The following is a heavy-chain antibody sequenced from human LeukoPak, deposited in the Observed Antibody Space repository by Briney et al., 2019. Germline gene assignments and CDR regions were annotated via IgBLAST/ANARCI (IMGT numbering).Heavy chain of an antibody. Sequence: SETLSLTCTVSGGSISSYYWSWIRQPPGKGLEWIGYIYYSGSTNYNPSLKSRVTISVDTSKNQFSLKLSSVTAADTAVYYCASSDGDYVPPYFDYWGQGTLVTVSS. CDR3: ASSDGDYVPPYFDY. CDR2: IYYSGST. J-gene: IGHJ4*02. D-gene: IGHD4-17*01. V-gene: IGHV4-59*01. CDR1: GGSISSYY.